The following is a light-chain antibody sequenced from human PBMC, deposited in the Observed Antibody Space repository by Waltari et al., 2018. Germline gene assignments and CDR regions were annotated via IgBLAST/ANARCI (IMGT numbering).Light chain of an antibody. CDR2: GAT. CDR3: QQSYNTPFT. Sequence: EIVLTKSPGTLSLSPGERATLSCRASQSVSSSYLAWYQQKPGQAPRLVIYGATSRATGIPDRFSGSGSGTDFTLTISSLQPEDYATYYCQQSYNTPFTFGPVTKVDIK. V-gene: IGKV3-20*01. CDR1: QSVSSSY. J-gene: IGKJ3*01.